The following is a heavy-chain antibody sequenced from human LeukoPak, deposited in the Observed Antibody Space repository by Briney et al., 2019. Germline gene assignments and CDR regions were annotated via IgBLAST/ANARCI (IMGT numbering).Heavy chain of an antibody. Sequence: GRSLRLSCAASGFTFSSYGMHWVRQAPGKGLKWVAVIWYDGSNKYYADSVKGRFTISRDNSKNTLYLQMNSLRAEDTAVYYCARGFGGDYEFDYWGQGTLVTVSS. CDR2: IWYDGSNK. V-gene: IGHV3-33*01. CDR3: ARGFGGDYEFDY. D-gene: IGHD4-17*01. J-gene: IGHJ4*02. CDR1: GFTFSSYG.